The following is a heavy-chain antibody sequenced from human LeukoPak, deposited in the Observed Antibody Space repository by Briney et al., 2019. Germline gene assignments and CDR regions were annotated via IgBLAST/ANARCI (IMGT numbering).Heavy chain of an antibody. D-gene: IGHD3-22*01. J-gene: IGHJ4*02. CDR2: VSASGDKT. V-gene: IGHV3-23*01. CDR3: ARDIHDSSGYYYDY. CDR1: GFSFSVYT. Sequence: PGGSLRLSCVASGFSFSVYTMSWVRQAPGKGLEWISAVSASGDKTCYADSVKGRFTVSRDNSKDTLYLHMNSLRAEDTALYYCARDIHDSSGYYYDYWGQGTLVTVSS.